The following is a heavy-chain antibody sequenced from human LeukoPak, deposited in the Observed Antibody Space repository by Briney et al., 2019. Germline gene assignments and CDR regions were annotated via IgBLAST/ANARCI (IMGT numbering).Heavy chain of an antibody. Sequence: EASVTVSCKASGYTFTSYAMNWVRQAPGQGLEWMGWINTNTGNPTYAQGFTGRFVFSLDTSVSTAYLQISSLKAEDTTVYYCARGAPYYYDSSGYPPTDYWGQGTLVTVSS. CDR3: ARGAPYYYDSSGYPPTDY. CDR2: INTNTGNP. CDR1: GYTFTSYA. D-gene: IGHD3-22*01. V-gene: IGHV7-4-1*02. J-gene: IGHJ4*02.